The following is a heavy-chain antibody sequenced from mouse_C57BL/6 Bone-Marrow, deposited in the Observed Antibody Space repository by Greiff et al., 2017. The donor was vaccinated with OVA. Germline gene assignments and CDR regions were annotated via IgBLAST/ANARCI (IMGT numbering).Heavy chain of an antibody. CDR1: GFTITDDY. J-gene: IGHJ4*01. CDR2: IDPENGDT. D-gene: IGHD3-2*02. CDR3: TLGSSGSYYAMDY. Sequence: EVQLQQSGAELVRPGASVKLSCTASGFTITDDYMHWVKQRPEQGLEWIGWIDPENGDTKYASKFQGKATITADTSSNTAYLQLSSLTSEDTAVYYCTLGSSGSYYAMDYWGQGTSVTVSS. V-gene: IGHV14-4*01.